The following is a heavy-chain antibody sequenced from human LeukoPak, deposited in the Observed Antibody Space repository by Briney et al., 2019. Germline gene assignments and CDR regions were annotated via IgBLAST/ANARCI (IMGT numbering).Heavy chain of an antibody. CDR2: INPSGGST. CDR3: ARVSAAAGIFDY. CDR1: GYTFTSYY. Sequence: ASVKVSCKASGYTFTSYYMHWVRQAPGQGLEWMGIINPSGGSTSHAQKFQGRVTMTRGTSTSTVYMELSSLRSEDTAVYYCARVSAAAGIFDYWGQGTLVTVSS. V-gene: IGHV1-46*01. D-gene: IGHD6-13*01. J-gene: IGHJ4*02.